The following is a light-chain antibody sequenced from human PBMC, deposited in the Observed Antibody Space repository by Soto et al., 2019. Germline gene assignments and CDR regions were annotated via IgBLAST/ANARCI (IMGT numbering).Light chain of an antibody. CDR1: SSDVGSFNR. CDR3: SSYTSSTSYV. J-gene: IGLJ1*01. V-gene: IGLV2-18*02. Sequence: LTQPPSVSGSPGQSVTISCTGTSSDVGSFNRVSWYQQPPGTAPKLMIYEVTNRPSGVPDRFSGSKSGNTASLTISGLQAEDEADYYCSSYTSSTSYVFGAGTKVTVL. CDR2: EVT.